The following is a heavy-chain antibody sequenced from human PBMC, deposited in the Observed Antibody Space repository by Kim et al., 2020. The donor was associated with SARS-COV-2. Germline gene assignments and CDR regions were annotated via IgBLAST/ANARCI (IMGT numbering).Heavy chain of an antibody. CDR2: IKSKTDGGTT. D-gene: IGHD3-16*01. CDR1: GFTFSNAW. CDR3: TTDLLFYYVWGSLGY. Sequence: GGSLRLSCAASGFTFSNAWMSWVRQAPGKGLEWVGRIKSKTDGGTTDYAAPVKGRFTISRDDSKNTLYLQMNSLKTEDTAVYYCTTDLLFYYVWGSLGYWGQGTLVTVSS. V-gene: IGHV3-15*01. J-gene: IGHJ4*02.